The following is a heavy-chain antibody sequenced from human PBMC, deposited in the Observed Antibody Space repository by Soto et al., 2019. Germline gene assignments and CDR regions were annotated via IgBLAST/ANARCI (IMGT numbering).Heavy chain of an antibody. Sequence: GGSLRLSCAASGFTFSSYSMNWVRQAPGKGLEWVSYISSSSSAIYYADSVKGRFTISRDNAKNSLYLQMNSLRDEDTAVYYCAGYSSTRSPRLYYYYGMDVWGQGTTVTVSS. CDR2: ISSSSSAI. V-gene: IGHV3-48*02. CDR1: GFTFSSYS. J-gene: IGHJ6*02. D-gene: IGHD6-13*01. CDR3: AGYSSTRSPRLYYYYGMDV.